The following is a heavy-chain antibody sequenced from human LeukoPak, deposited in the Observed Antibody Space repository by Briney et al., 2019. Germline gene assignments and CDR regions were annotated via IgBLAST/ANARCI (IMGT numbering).Heavy chain of an antibody. Sequence: HPGGSLRLSCAASGFTFSSYGMHWVRQAPGKGLEWVAVISYDGSNKYYADSVKGRFTISRDNSKNTLYLQMNSLRAEDTAVYYCAKDGGRGPDRLGELSRLYYMDVWGKGTTVTVSS. CDR1: GFTFSSYG. CDR2: ISYDGSNK. D-gene: IGHD3-16*02. J-gene: IGHJ6*03. CDR3: AKDGGRGPDRLGELSRLYYMDV. V-gene: IGHV3-30*18.